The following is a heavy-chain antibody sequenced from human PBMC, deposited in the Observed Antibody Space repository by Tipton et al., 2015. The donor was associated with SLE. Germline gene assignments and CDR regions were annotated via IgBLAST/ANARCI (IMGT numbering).Heavy chain of an antibody. CDR2: INHSGST. CDR1: GGSFSGYY. V-gene: IGHV4-34*01. D-gene: IGHD3-10*01. J-gene: IGHJ2*01. CDR3: ARQSYYGSGSYLGWYFDL. Sequence: TLSLTCAVYGGSFSGYYWSWIRQPPGKGLEWIGEINHSGSTNYNPSLKSRVTISVDTSKNQFSLKLSSVTAADTAVYYCARQSYYGSGSYLGWYFDLWGRGTLVTVSS.